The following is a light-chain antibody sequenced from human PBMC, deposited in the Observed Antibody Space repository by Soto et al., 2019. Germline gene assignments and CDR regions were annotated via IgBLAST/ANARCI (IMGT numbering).Light chain of an antibody. Sequence: QAVVTQESSFSVSPGGTVTLTCGLISGSVSTANNPNWYQQTPGLAPRTLIYSTSTRSSGVPDPFSGSILGNKAALTITGAQADDESDYYCALFMGNGISVFGTGTKVTVL. CDR1: SGSVSTANN. J-gene: IGLJ1*01. CDR3: ALFMGNGISV. CDR2: STS. V-gene: IGLV8-61*01.